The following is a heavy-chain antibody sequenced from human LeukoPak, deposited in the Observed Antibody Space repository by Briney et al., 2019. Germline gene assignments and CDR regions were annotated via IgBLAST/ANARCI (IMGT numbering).Heavy chain of an antibody. V-gene: IGHV3-30*02. Sequence: QAGGSLRLSCAASGFTFSSYGMHWVRQAPGKGLEWVAFIRYDGSNKYYADSVKGRFTISRDNSKNTLYLQMNSLRAEDTAVYYCAKDVYSSGWYVADAFDIWGQGTMVTVSS. CDR1: GFTFSSYG. CDR3: AKDVYSSGWYVADAFDI. CDR2: IRYDGSNK. D-gene: IGHD6-19*01. J-gene: IGHJ3*02.